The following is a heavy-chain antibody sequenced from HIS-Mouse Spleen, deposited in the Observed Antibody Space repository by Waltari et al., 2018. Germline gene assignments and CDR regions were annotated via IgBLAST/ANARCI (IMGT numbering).Heavy chain of an antibody. Sequence: QLQLQESGPGLVKPSETLSLTCTVSGGSISSSSYYWGWIRHPPGKGLEWLGSIYYRGSTYYNPSLKSRVTISVDTSKNQFSLKLSSVTAADTAVYYCAREIPYSSSWYDWYFDLWGRGTLVTVSS. D-gene: IGHD6-13*01. V-gene: IGHV4-39*07. CDR1: GGSISSSSYY. CDR2: IYYRGST. CDR3: AREIPYSSSWYDWYFDL. J-gene: IGHJ2*01.